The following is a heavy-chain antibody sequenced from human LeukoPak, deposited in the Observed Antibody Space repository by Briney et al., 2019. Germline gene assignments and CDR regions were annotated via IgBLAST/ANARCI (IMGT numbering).Heavy chain of an antibody. CDR1: GYTFTGYY. CDR2: IYPRDGST. Sequence: ASVKVSCEASGYTFTGYYMHWVRQAPGQGLEWMGMIYPRDGSTSYAQKFQGRVTVTRDTSTSTVHMELSGLRSEDTAVYYCARDQEGFDYWGQGTLVTVSS. V-gene: IGHV1-46*01. J-gene: IGHJ4*02. CDR3: ARDQEGFDY.